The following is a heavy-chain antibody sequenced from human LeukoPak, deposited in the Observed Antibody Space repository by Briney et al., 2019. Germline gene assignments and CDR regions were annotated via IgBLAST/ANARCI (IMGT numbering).Heavy chain of an antibody. CDR2: ISTYSGDT. D-gene: IGHD3-9*01. J-gene: IGHJ4*02. Sequence: GASVKVSCKASGYTFSSYGISWVRQAPGQGLEWMGWISTYSGDTDYAQKLQGRVTMTADTSTSTAYMEMRSLRSDDTAVYYCARDPGQYYDILTGYYTPYYFDYWGQGTLVTVSS. CDR1: GYTFSSYG. CDR3: ARDPGQYYDILTGYYTPYYFDY. V-gene: IGHV1-18*01.